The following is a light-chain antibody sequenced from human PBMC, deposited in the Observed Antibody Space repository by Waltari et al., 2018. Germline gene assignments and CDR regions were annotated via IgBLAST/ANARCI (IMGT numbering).Light chain of an antibody. Sequence: QSALTQPPSASGSPGQSVTTSCTGTSSDVGGYNYVSWYQQHPGKAPKLMIYEVSKRPSGVPDRFSGSKSGNTASLTVSGLQAEDEADYYCSSYAGSNLLFGGGTKLTVL. J-gene: IGLJ2*01. CDR1: SSDVGGYNY. CDR3: SSYAGSNLL. CDR2: EVS. V-gene: IGLV2-8*01.